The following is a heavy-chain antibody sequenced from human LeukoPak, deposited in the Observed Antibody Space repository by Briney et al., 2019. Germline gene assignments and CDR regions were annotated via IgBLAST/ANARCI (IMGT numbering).Heavy chain of an antibody. J-gene: IGHJ4*02. CDR1: GFTFSSYS. Sequence: GGSLRLSCAASGFTFSSYSMNWVRQAPGKGLEWVSSISSSSSYIYYADSVKGRFTISRDNAKNSLYLQMNSLRAEDTVVYYCARGKIVAAEFDYWGQGTLVTVSS. D-gene: IGHD2-15*01. V-gene: IGHV3-21*01. CDR3: ARGKIVAAEFDY. CDR2: ISSSSSYI.